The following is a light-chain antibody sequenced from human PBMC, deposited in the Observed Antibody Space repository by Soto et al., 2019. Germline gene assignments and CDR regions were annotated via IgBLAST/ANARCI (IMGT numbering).Light chain of an antibody. V-gene: IGLV2-14*01. J-gene: IGLJ2*01. CDR3: SSITGSSTPVV. CDR2: EVS. CDR1: NTDVGAYNY. Sequence: QSALTQPASVSGSPGQSITISCTGTNTDVGAYNYVFWYQSHPGKAPELLIYEVSHRPSGVSSRFSGSKSGNVASLTISGLQTEDEADYYCSSITGSSTPVVFGGGTKLTVL.